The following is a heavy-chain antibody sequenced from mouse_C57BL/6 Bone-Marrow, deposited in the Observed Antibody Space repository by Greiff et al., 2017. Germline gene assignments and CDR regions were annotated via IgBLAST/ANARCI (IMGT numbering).Heavy chain of an antibody. Sequence: EVKLMESGGGLVKPGGSLKLSCAASGFTFSSYAMSWVRQTPEKRLEWVATISDGGSYTYYPDNVKGRFTISRDNAKNNLYLQMSHLKSEDTAMYYCARLPYYYAMDYWGQGTSVTVSS. V-gene: IGHV5-4*03. J-gene: IGHJ4*01. CDR3: ARLPYYYAMDY. CDR1: GFTFSSYA. CDR2: ISDGGSYT.